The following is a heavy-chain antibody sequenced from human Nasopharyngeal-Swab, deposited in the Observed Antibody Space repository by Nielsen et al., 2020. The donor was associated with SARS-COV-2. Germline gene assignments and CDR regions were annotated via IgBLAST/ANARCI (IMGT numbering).Heavy chain of an antibody. Sequence: WMRQSPGKGLEWVGFIRSKAYGGTTEYAASVKGRFTISRDDSKSIAYLQMNSLKTEDTAVYYCTSPGYCSSTSCYPDNWFDPWGQGTLVTVSS. J-gene: IGHJ5*02. V-gene: IGHV3-49*02. CDR3: TSPGYCSSTSCYPDNWFDP. CDR2: IRSKAYGGTT. D-gene: IGHD2-2*03.